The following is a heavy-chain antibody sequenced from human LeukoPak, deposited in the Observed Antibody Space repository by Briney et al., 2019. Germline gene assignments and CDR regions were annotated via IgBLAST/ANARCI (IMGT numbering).Heavy chain of an antibody. D-gene: IGHD3-10*01. CDR3: ARDSREVLLWFGEFSP. Sequence: ASVKVSCKASGYTFTKYGVSWVRQAPGQGLEWMGWMNPNSGNAGYAQKFQGRVTMTRNTSISTAYMELRSLRSDDTAVYYCARDSREVLLWFGEFSPWGQGTLVTVSS. CDR1: GYTFTKYG. J-gene: IGHJ5*02. V-gene: IGHV1-8*01. CDR2: MNPNSGNA.